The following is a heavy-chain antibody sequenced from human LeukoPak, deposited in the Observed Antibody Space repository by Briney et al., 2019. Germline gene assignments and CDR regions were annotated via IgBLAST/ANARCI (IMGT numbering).Heavy chain of an antibody. CDR3: AKDASL. CDR2: ISGSGGST. CDR1: GFTVSNNY. Sequence: GGSLTLSCVVSGFTVSNNYMKWVRQAPGKGLEWVSAISGSGGSTYYADSVKGRFAISRDNSKNTLYLQMNSLRAEDTAVYYCAKDASLWGQGTLVTVSS. V-gene: IGHV3-23*01. J-gene: IGHJ4*02.